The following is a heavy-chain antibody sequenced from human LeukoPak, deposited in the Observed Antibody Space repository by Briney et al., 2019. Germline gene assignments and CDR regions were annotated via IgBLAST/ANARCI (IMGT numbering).Heavy chain of an antibody. J-gene: IGHJ4*02. CDR3: ASGVYYDSSGYSFEY. CDR1: GGTFSSYG. Sequence: SVKVSCKASGGTFSSYGISWARQAPGQGLEWMGGIISIFGTANYAQKFQGRVTITADESTSTAYMELSSLRSEDTAVYYCASGVYYDSSGYSFEYWGQGTLVTVSS. CDR2: IISIFGTA. V-gene: IGHV1-69*13. D-gene: IGHD3-22*01.